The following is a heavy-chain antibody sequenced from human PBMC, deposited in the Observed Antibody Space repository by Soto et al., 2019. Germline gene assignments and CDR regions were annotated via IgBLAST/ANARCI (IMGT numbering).Heavy chain of an antibody. CDR2: INHSGST. D-gene: IGHD4-4*01. CDR1: GGSFSGYY. CDR3: ARVIPWNDYSNYRSYYYYGMDV. J-gene: IGHJ6*02. V-gene: IGHV4-34*01. Sequence: SETLSLTCAVYGGSFSGYYWSWIRQPPGKGLEWIGEINHSGSTNYNPSLKSRVTISVDTSKNQFSLKLSSVTAADTAVYYCARVIPWNDYSNYRSYYYYGMDVWGQGTTVTVSS.